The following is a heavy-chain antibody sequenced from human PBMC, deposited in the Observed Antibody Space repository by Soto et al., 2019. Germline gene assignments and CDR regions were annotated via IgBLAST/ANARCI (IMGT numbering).Heavy chain of an antibody. Sequence: SETLSLTCTVSGGFISSSNYYWVWLRQAPGKELEWIGSIFYSGSTYHSPSLKSRVTMSVDTSKTAFSLQMTYVTAADTAVYYCARHRLVSRYFDLWGRGTLVTVSS. V-gene: IGHV4-39*01. CDR2: IFYSGST. CDR1: GGFISSSNYY. D-gene: IGHD3-9*01. CDR3: ARHRLVSRYFDL. J-gene: IGHJ2*01.